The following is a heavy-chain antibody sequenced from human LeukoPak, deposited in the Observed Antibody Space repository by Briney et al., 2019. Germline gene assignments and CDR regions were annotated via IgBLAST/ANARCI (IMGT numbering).Heavy chain of an antibody. J-gene: IGHJ4*02. CDR2: IRRKAHGGTT. D-gene: IGHD3-22*01. CDR1: GFTFGDYA. CDR3: TRVTYYYDNSGYFHFDS. Sequence: GGSLRLSCTTSGFTFGDYAMSWVRQAPGKGLEWVSFIRRKAHGGTTEYAASVKGRFFSSRDDSKSIAYLQMNSLKTEDTAVYFCTRVTYYYDNSGYFHFDSWGQGSLVTVSS. V-gene: IGHV3-49*04.